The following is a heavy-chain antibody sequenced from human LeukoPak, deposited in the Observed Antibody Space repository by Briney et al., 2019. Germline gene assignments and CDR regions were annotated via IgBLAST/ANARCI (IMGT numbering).Heavy chain of an antibody. Sequence: ASVTVSCKASGDTFTSHYIHWVRQAPGQGLEWMGISNPRGGSTSHAQKFQGRVTMTRDTSTSTVYMELSSLRSEDTAVYYCARSPGYCSGGSCYGHNWFDPWGQGTLVTVSS. J-gene: IGHJ5*02. CDR3: ARSPGYCSGGSCYGHNWFDP. CDR1: GDTFTSHY. D-gene: IGHD2-15*01. V-gene: IGHV1-46*01. CDR2: SNPRGGST.